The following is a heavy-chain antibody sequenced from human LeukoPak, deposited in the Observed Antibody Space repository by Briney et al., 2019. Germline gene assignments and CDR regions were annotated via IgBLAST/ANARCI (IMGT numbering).Heavy chain of an antibody. CDR1: GYSFTSYW. D-gene: IGHD2-15*01. V-gene: IGHV5-51*01. CDR2: FYPGDYDT. CDR3: ASGVVVVAAADAFDI. Sequence: GESLKIPCKGSGYSFTSYWIGWVRQMPGKGLEWMGIFYPGDYDTRYSPSFQGQVTISADKSISTAYLQWSSLKASDTAMYYCASGVVVVAAADAFDIWGQGTMVTVSS. J-gene: IGHJ3*02.